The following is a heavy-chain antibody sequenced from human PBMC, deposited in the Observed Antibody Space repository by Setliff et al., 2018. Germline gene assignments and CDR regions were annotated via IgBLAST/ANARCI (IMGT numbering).Heavy chain of an antibody. D-gene: IGHD3-16*01. CDR1: GASINTANYY. CDR3: ARDQGRLGSYSHFYYMDV. Sequence: SETLSLTCTVSGASINTANYYWGWIRQPAGKGLEWIGRTYTHAGGSTIYNPSLKSRVTMSVDTSTNQFSLRLNSMTAADTALYYCARDQGRLGSYSHFYYMDVWGKGTTVTVSS. J-gene: IGHJ6*03. V-gene: IGHV4-61*02. CDR2: TYTHAGGST.